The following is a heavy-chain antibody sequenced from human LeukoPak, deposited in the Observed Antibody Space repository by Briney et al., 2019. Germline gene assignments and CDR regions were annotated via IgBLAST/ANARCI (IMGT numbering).Heavy chain of an antibody. CDR1: GYSFPSYW. CDR3: ARLTAVVTFDY. CDR2: IYPSDSDT. D-gene: IGHD4-23*01. V-gene: IGHV5-51*01. J-gene: IGHJ4*02. Sequence: GESLKISCKGSGYSFPSYWIGWVRQMPGKGLEWMGVIYPSDSDTRYSPSFQGQVTISADKSISTAYLQWRSLKVSDSAMYYCARLTAVVTFDYWGQGTLVTVSS.